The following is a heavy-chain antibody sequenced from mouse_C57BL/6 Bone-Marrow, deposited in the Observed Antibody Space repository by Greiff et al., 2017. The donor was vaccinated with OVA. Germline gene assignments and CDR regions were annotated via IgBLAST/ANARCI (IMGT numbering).Heavy chain of an antibody. CDR3: ARCDWYYGSNFYAMDY. Sequence: QVQLQQSGPELVKPGASVKISCKASGYAFSSSWMNWVKQRPGKGLEWIGRIYPGDGDTNYNGKFKGKATLTADKSSSTAYMQLSSLTSEDSAVYFCARCDWYYGSNFYAMDYWGQGTSVTVSS. J-gene: IGHJ4*01. V-gene: IGHV1-82*01. CDR1: GYAFSSSW. CDR2: IYPGDGDT. D-gene: IGHD1-1*01.